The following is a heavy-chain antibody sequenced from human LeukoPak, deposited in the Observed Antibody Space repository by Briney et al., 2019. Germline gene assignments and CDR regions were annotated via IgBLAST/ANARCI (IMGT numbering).Heavy chain of an antibody. Sequence: PGGSLRLXCAASGFTFSSYSMNWVRQAPGKGLEWVSSISSSSSYIYYADSVKGRFTISRDNAKNSLYLQMNSLRAEDTAVYYCARDEYSYGPLDYGDYWGQGTLVTVSS. CDR1: GFTFSSYS. CDR2: ISSSSSYI. CDR3: ARDEYSYGPLDYGDY. J-gene: IGHJ4*02. D-gene: IGHD5-18*01. V-gene: IGHV3-21*01.